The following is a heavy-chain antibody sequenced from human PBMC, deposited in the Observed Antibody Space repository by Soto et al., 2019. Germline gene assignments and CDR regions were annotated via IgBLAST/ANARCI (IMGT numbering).Heavy chain of an antibody. Sequence: QVQLQQWGAGLLKPSETLSLTCAVYGGSFSGYDWSWIRQPPGKGLEWIGEINHSGSTNYNPSLKSRVTISVDTSKNQFSLKLSSVTAADKAVYYCASRGYYDILTGYYSKGISYWGQGTLVTVSS. CDR3: ASRGYYDILTGYYSKGISY. V-gene: IGHV4-34*01. CDR2: INHSGST. CDR1: GGSFSGYD. J-gene: IGHJ4*02. D-gene: IGHD3-9*01.